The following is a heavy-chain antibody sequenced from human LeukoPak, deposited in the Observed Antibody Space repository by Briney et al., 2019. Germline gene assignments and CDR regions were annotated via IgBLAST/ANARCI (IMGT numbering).Heavy chain of an antibody. V-gene: IGHV3-30*04. CDR1: GLTFSIYP. CDR3: ESRGYCSGGSCYSGVF. D-gene: IGHD2-15*01. CDR2: ISSDGNNK. J-gene: IGHJ4*02. Sequence: PGRSLRLSCTASGLTFSIYPMNWVRQAPGKGLEWVAVISSDGNNKYYADSVKGRFTISRDNSKNTLYLEVNSLRAEDTAVYYCESRGYCSGGSCYSGVFGGQGTLVAVSS.